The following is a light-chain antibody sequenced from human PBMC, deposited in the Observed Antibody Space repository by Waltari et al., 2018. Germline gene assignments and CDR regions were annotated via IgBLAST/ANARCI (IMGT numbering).Light chain of an antibody. CDR3: QQRHSWPLT. Sequence: TVLTQSPVTPSLSPGERATLSCRASQTVNNFLAWYQQKPGQAPRLLIYDTSNRAPGIPARFRGSGSGTDFTLTISSLEPEDFAVYYCQQRHSWPLTFGGGTKVEIK. CDR2: DTS. V-gene: IGKV3-11*01. J-gene: IGKJ4*01. CDR1: QTVNNF.